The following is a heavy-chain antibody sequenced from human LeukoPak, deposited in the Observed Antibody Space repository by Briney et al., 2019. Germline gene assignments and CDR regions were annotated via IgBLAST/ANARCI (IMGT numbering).Heavy chain of an antibody. V-gene: IGHV3-21*01. CDR1: GFTFSSYS. D-gene: IGHD3-22*01. Sequence: GGSLRLSCAASGFTFSSYSMNWVRQAPGKGLEWVSSISSSSSYIYYADSVKGRFTISRDNAKNSLYLQMNSLRAKDTAVYYCARDTDYYDSSGYYSDAFDIWGQGTMVTVSS. CDR2: ISSSSSYI. CDR3: ARDTDYYDSSGYYSDAFDI. J-gene: IGHJ3*02.